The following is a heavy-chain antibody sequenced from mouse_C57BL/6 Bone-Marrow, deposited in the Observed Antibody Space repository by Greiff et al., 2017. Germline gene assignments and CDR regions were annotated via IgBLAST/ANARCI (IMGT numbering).Heavy chain of an antibody. CDR2: IYPSDSET. Sequence: QVQLKQPGAELVRPGSSVKLSCKASGYTFTSYWMDWVKQRPGQGLEWIGNIYPSDSETHYNQKFKDKATLTVDKSSSTAYMQLSSLTSEDSAVYYCARKLRYYYFDYWGQGTTLTVSS. J-gene: IGHJ2*01. CDR3: ARKLRYYYFDY. D-gene: IGHD1-1*01. CDR1: GYTFTSYW. V-gene: IGHV1-61*01.